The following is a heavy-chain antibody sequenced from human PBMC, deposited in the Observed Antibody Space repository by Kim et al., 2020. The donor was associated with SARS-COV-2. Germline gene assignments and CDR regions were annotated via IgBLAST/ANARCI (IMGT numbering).Heavy chain of an antibody. D-gene: IGHD4-17*01. CDR2: INHSGST. CDR1: GGSFSGYY. Sequence: SETLSLTCAVYGGSFSGYYWSWIRQPPGKGLEWIGEINHSGSTNYNPSLKSRVTISVDTSKNQFSLKLSSVTAADTAVYYCARTLGDRPSDYWGQGTLVT. J-gene: IGHJ4*02. CDR3: ARTLGDRPSDY. V-gene: IGHV4-34*01.